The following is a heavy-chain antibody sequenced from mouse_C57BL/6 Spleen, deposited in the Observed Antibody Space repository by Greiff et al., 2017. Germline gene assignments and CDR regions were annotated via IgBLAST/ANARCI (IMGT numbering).Heavy chain of an antibody. V-gene: IGHV1-55*01. CDR1: GYTFTSYW. D-gene: IGHD1-1*01. CDR3: AIPYYCCTSYWYFDV. Sequence: QVQLQQPGAELVKPGASVKMSCKASGYTFTSYWITWVKQRPGQGLEWIGDIYPGSGSTNYNEKFQSKATLTVDTSSSTAYMQLSILTSEDSAVYYGAIPYYCCTSYWYFDVWGTGTTGTVSS. CDR2: IYPGSGST. J-gene: IGHJ1*03.